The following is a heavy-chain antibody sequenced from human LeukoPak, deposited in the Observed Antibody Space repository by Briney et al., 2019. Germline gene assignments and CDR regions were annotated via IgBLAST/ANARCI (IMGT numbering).Heavy chain of an antibody. D-gene: IGHD1-26*01. J-gene: IGHJ4*02. V-gene: IGHV5-51*01. CDR2: IYPGDSDT. Sequence: GESLKISCQGSGYTFTNYWIHWVRQMPGKGLEWMGIIYPGDSDTRYSPSFQGQVTISADKSFNAAYLQWSSLKASDTAVYYCARATIMGATQSPFDYWGQGTLVTVSS. CDR3: ARATIMGATQSPFDY. CDR1: GYTFTNYW.